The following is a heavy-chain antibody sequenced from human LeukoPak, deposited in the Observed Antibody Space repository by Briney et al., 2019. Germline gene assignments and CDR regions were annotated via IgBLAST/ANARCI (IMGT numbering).Heavy chain of an antibody. CDR2: IYYTGST. CDR1: GGSTTNNDHY. Sequence: ATLSLTCIVSGGSTTNNDHYWGWIRQSPGMELEWIGSIYYTGSTYYNPSRKSRLTISVDTSTNHFSLKLSSVTAADTAVYYCARHSGWYRFDYWGQGTLVTVSS. D-gene: IGHD6-19*01. J-gene: IGHJ4*02. CDR3: ARHSGWYRFDY. V-gene: IGHV4-39*01.